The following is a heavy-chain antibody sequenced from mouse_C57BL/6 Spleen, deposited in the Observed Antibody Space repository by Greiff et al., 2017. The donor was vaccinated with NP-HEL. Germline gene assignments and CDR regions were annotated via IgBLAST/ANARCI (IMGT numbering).Heavy chain of an antibody. Sequence: EVKLVESEGGLVQPGSSMKLSCTASGFTFSDYYMAWVRQVPEKVLEWVANINYDGSSTYYLDSLKSRFIISRDNAKNLLYLQMRSLKSEDTATYYWSRTAYGKSDFDYWRQGTTLTVSS. CDR3: SRTAYGKSDFDY. CDR1: GFTFSDYY. V-gene: IGHV5-16*01. CDR2: INYDGSST. D-gene: IGHD2-1*01. J-gene: IGHJ2*01.